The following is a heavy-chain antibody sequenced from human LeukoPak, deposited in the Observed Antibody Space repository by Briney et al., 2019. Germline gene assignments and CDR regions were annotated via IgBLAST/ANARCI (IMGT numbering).Heavy chain of an antibody. D-gene: IGHD6-13*01. CDR1: GGSISSYY. CDR2: IYYSGST. CDR3: ARRYSSSWYQVYYFDY. V-gene: IGHV4-59*01. J-gene: IGHJ4*02. Sequence: SQTLSLTCTVSGGSISSYYWSWIRQPPGKGLEWIGYIYYSGSTNYNPSLKSRVTISVDTSKNQFSLKLSSVTAADTAVYYCARRYSSSWYQVYYFDYWGQGTLVTVSS.